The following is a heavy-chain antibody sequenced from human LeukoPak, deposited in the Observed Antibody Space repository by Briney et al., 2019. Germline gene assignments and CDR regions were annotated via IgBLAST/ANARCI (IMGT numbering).Heavy chain of an antibody. CDR1: GFTFSSYW. CDR2: INSDGSST. D-gene: IGHD6-13*01. Sequence: GGSLRLSCAASGFTFSSYWMHWVRQAPGKGLVWVSRINSDGSSTSYADSVKGRFTISRDNAKNTLYLQMNSLRAEDTAVYYCAREGVWRQQLVDYYYGRDVWGQGTTVTVSS. V-gene: IGHV3-74*01. J-gene: IGHJ6*02. CDR3: AREGVWRQQLVDYYYGRDV.